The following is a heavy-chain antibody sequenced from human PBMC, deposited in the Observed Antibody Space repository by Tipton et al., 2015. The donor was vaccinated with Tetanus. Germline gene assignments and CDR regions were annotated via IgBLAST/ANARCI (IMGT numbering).Heavy chain of an antibody. D-gene: IGHD2-2*01. CDR2: ISWNSGSI. CDR3: AKDYCSSSSCSYYYYGMDV. Sequence: SLRLSCAASGFTFDDYAMHWVRQAPGKGLEWVSGISWNSGSIGYADSVKGRFTISRDNAKNSLYLQMNSLRTEDTALYYCAKDYCSSSSCSYYYYGMDVWGQGTTVTVSS. V-gene: IGHV3-9*01. CDR1: GFTFDDYA. J-gene: IGHJ6*02.